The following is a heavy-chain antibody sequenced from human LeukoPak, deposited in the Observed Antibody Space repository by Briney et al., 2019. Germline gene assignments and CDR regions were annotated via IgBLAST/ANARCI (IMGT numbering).Heavy chain of an antibody. D-gene: IGHD6-6*01. CDR3: ARSSMAAPPDY. J-gene: IGHJ4*02. CDR2: IYQSGST. V-gene: IGHV4-30-2*01. CDR1: GGSVSTIGYS. Sequence: SETLSLTCGVSGGSVSTIGYSWSWIRQPPGKGLEWIGYIYQSGSTSYNPSLQSRVTISIDKSKSQFSLKLSSVTAADTAVYYCARSSMAAPPDYWGQGTLVTVSS.